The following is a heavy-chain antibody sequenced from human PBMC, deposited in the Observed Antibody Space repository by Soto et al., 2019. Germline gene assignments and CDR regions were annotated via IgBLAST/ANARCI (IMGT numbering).Heavy chain of an antibody. Sequence: QVQLQESGPGLVKPSETLSLTCTVSGGSTSSYYWSWIRQPPGKGLEWIGYIYYSGSTNYNPSLKSRVTISVDTSKNQFSLKLSSVTAADTAVYYCARLSRVFDILTGYVAFDIWGQGTMVTVSS. V-gene: IGHV4-59*08. CDR1: GGSTSSYY. D-gene: IGHD3-9*01. CDR3: ARLSRVFDILTGYVAFDI. CDR2: IYYSGST. J-gene: IGHJ3*02.